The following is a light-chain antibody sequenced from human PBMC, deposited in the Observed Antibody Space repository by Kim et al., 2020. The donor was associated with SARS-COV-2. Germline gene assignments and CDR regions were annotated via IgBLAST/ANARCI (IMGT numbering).Light chain of an antibody. CDR1: QDIRNN. CDR2: GAS. J-gene: IGKJ4*01. CDR3: QQYEIWPPLT. Sequence: EIVMTQSPASLSVSPGERVILSCRASQDIRNNLAWYQQKPVQAPRLLIHGASIRATGIPARFSGSGSETEFTLTISSLQSEDCAVYYCQQYEIWPPLTVGGGTKVDIK. V-gene: IGKV3-15*01.